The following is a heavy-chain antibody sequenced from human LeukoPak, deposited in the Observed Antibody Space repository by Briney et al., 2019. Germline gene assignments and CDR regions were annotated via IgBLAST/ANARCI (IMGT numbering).Heavy chain of an antibody. J-gene: IGHJ5*02. Sequence: SVKVSCKASGGTFISYAISWVRQAPGQGLEWMGGIIPIFGTANYAQKFQGRVTITADESASTAYMELSSLRSEDTAVYYCARDPVMTTVASINWFDPWGQGTLVTVSS. CDR1: GGTFISYA. CDR3: ARDPVMTTVASINWFDP. CDR2: IIPIFGTA. V-gene: IGHV1-69*13. D-gene: IGHD4-23*01.